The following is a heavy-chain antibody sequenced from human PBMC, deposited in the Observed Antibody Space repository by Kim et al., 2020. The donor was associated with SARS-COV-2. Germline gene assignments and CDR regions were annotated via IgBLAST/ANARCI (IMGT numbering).Heavy chain of an antibody. J-gene: IGHJ4*02. D-gene: IGHD3-9*01. V-gene: IGHV1-69*13. CDR3: ARVFGRYFDWPQGGYFDY. CDR2: IIPIFGTA. Sequence: SVKVSCKASGGTFSSYAISWVRQAPGQGLEWMGGIIPIFGTANYAQKFQGRVTITADESTSTAYMELSSLRSEDTAVYYCARVFGRYFDWPQGGYFDYWGQGTLVTVSS. CDR1: GGTFSSYA.